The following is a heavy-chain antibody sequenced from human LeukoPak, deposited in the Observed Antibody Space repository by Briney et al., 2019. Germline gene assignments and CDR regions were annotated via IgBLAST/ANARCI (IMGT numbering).Heavy chain of an antibody. Sequence: SVKVSCKASGYTFTSYDINWVRQATGQGLEWMGWMNPNSSNTGYAQKFQGRVTITKNTSISTAYMELSSLRSEDTAVYYCARVVMGAKDAFDIWGQGTMVTVSS. J-gene: IGHJ3*02. D-gene: IGHD1-26*01. CDR2: MNPNSSNT. V-gene: IGHV1-8*03. CDR3: ARVVMGAKDAFDI. CDR1: GYTFTSYD.